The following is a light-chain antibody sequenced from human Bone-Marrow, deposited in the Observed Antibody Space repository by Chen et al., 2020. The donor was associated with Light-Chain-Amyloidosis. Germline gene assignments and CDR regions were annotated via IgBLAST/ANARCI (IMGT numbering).Light chain of an antibody. Sequence: QSALTQPPSVSGSPGQSVTISCTGASSDVGSYNRVSWYQQPPGTVPKLLIYEVSNRPSGVPDRFSASKSGNTSSLTISVLQAEDEADYYCSSYSSGSTFVIFGGGTKLTVL. CDR1: SSDVGSYNR. J-gene: IGLJ2*01. CDR2: EVS. CDR3: SSYSSGSTFVI. V-gene: IGLV2-18*02.